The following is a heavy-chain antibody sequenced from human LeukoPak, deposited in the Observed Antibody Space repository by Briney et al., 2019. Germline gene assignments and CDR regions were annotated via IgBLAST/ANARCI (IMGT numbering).Heavy chain of an antibody. D-gene: IGHD3-3*01. CDR2: ISYDGSNK. J-gene: IGHJ4*02. V-gene: IGHV3-33*05. CDR1: GGTFSSYG. CDR3: VREQKDFWSGYHEI. Sequence: SCKASGGTFSSYGMHWVRQAPGKGLEWVAVISYDGSNKYYADSVKGRFTISRDKSKNTLHLQMNSLRAEDTAVYYCVREQKDFWSGYHEIWGQGTLVTVSS.